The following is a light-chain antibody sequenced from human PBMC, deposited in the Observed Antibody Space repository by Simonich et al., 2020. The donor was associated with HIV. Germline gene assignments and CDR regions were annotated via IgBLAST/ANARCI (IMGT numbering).Light chain of an antibody. Sequence: EIVMKQSPVTLSVSPGERATPSCRASQTVSSNLAWYQQKPGQDPSLLIYGASTRATGIPASFSGSGSGTEFALTISSLQSEDFAVYYCQQYNNWPYTFGQGTKLEIK. V-gene: IGKV3-15*01. CDR1: QTVSSN. CDR2: GAS. J-gene: IGKJ2*01. CDR3: QQYNNWPYT.